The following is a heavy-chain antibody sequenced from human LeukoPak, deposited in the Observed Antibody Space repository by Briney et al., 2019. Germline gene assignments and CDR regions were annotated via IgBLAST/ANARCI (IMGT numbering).Heavy chain of an antibody. CDR2: IGWDGTNI. D-gene: IGHD3-3*01. V-gene: IGHV3-43*01. CDR1: GFTFSSYA. Sequence: PGRSLRLSCAASGFTFSSYAMHWVRQPPGKGPEWVSLIGWDGTNIDYADSVKGRFTISRDNSKNFVYLQMHSLRTEDTALYYCTKDMEWGMDVWGQGTTVIVSS. CDR3: TKDMEWGMDV. J-gene: IGHJ6*02.